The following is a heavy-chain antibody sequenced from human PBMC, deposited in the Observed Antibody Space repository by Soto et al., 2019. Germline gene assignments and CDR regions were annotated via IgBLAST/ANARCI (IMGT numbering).Heavy chain of an antibody. Sequence: QVQLQQWGAGLLKPSETLSLTCAVYGGSFSGYYWSWIRQPPGKGLEWIGEINHSGSTNYNPSLKSRVTISVDTSKNQFALKLSSGTAADTAVYYCARAVGGITIFGVVLGFDYWGQGTLVTVSS. V-gene: IGHV4-34*01. CDR2: INHSGST. CDR1: GGSFSGYY. D-gene: IGHD3-3*01. J-gene: IGHJ4*02. CDR3: ARAVGGITIFGVVLGFDY.